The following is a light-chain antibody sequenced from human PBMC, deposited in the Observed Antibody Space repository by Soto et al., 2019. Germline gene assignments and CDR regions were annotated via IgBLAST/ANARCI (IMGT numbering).Light chain of an antibody. J-gene: IGLJ1*01. CDR2: DVD. CDR3: TSYTSSTPFYV. V-gene: IGLV2-14*03. CDR1: RTDVDGYDY. Sequence: QSALTQPASVSGSPGQSIALSCTGVRTDVDGYDYVSWYQQHPGQAPQLIIYDVDNRPAGVSHRFSGSKSGDTASLTISGLQGEDEADYYCTSYTSSTPFYVFGTGTQLTVL.